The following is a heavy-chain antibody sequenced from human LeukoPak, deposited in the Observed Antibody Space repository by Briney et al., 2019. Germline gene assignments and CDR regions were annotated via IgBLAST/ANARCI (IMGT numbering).Heavy chain of an antibody. D-gene: IGHD6-13*01. Sequence: PGGSLRLSCEASGFTFSTYWMGWVRQAPGKGLEWVAKINQDGSVKYYVDSVKGRFTISRDNSKNMLYLQMNSLRVEDTAVYYCAKGHGSTWYDGLYYFDYWGQGTLVTVSS. J-gene: IGHJ4*02. CDR2: INQDGSVK. V-gene: IGHV3-7*03. CDR1: GFTFSTYW. CDR3: AKGHGSTWYDGLYYFDY.